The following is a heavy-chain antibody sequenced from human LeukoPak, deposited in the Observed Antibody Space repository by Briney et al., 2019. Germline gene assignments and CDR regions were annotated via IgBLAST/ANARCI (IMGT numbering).Heavy chain of an antibody. D-gene: IGHD3-10*01. CDR3: ARLPNSGADFTWFDP. CDR1: GYKFTYHW. Sequence: GESLMISCKCSGYKFTYHWIAWVRQMPGKGLEWVGIIYPGDSDTRYSPSFQGQVTISVDKSINSAFLQWNSLKASDTAMYYCARLPNSGADFTWFDPWGQGTLVTVSS. J-gene: IGHJ5*02. V-gene: IGHV5-51*01. CDR2: IYPGDSDT.